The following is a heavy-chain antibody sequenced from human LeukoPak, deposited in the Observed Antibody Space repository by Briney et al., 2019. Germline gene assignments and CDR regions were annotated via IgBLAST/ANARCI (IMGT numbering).Heavy chain of an antibody. Sequence: GGSLRLSCAASGFTFSGYAITWVRQAPGKGLEWVTGISSNGATTYYADSVKGRFTISRDNSKKSLYLQMNSLRAEDTAVYYCARRDYYFDYWGQGTLVTVSS. CDR1: GFTFSGYA. CDR2: ISSNGATT. CDR3: ARRDYYFDY. J-gene: IGHJ4*02. V-gene: IGHV3-23*01.